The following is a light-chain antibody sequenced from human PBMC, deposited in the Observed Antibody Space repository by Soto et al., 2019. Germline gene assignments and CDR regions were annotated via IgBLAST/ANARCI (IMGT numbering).Light chain of an antibody. J-gene: IGKJ3*01. V-gene: IGKV3-15*01. CDR2: AAS. CDR1: QSVSGN. Sequence: EIVMTQSPATLSVSPGERATLSCRASQSVSGNLAWYQKKPGQAPRLLIYAASTRDAGIPARFSGSGSGTEFNLTISSLQSEDFAVYYCQEYNNWPPITFGPRTKVDIK. CDR3: QEYNNWPPIT.